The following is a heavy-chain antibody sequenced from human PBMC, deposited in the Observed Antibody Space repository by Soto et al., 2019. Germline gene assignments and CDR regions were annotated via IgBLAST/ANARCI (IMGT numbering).Heavy chain of an antibody. CDR3: ARIPQAFYGMDV. J-gene: IGHJ6*02. Sequence: TLTVSLKIYVVAVSIRKKCVSWIRQPPGKALEWLALIDWDDDKYYSTSLKTRLTISKDTSKNQVVLTMTNMDPVDTATYYCARIPQAFYGMDVWGQGTTVTVSS. V-gene: IGHV2-70*01. CDR2: IDWDDDK. CDR1: VVAVSIRKKC.